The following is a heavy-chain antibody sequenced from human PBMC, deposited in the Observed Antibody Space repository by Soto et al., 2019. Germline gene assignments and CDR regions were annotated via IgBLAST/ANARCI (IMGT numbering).Heavy chain of an antibody. CDR2: IYYSGST. J-gene: IGHJ6*02. V-gene: IGHV4-39*01. CDR3: ASYGGNSFGYYGMAV. CDR1: GSSISSSSYY. Sequence: SETLSLTCAVSGSSISSSSYYWGWIRQPPGKGLEWCGSIYYSGSTYYTPSLKSRVTISVYTSKKQFSLKLRAVTAADAAVYDCASYGGNSFGYYGMAVWGQGTKLTVSS. D-gene: IGHD4-17*01.